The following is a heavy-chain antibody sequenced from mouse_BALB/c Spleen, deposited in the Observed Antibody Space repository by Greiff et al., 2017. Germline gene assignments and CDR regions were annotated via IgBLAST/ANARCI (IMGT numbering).Heavy chain of an antibody. CDR2: ISSGGST. CDR3: ARGHFDY. Sequence: EVQRVESGGGLVKPGGSLKLSCAASGFTFSSYAMSWVRQTPEKRLEWDASISSGGSTYYPDSVKGRFTISRDNARNILYLQMSSLRSEDTAMYYCARGHFDYWGQGTTLTVSS. J-gene: IGHJ2*01. V-gene: IGHV5-6-5*01. CDR1: GFTFSSYA.